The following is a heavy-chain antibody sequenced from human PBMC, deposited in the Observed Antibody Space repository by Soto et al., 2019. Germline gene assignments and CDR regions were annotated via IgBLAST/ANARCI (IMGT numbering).Heavy chain of an antibody. V-gene: IGHV4-39*01. CDR1: GGSISSSSYY. J-gene: IGHJ4*02. D-gene: IGHD5-18*01. Sequence: QLQLQESRPGLVKHSETLSLTCTVSGGSISSSSYYWGWIRQPPGKGLEWIGSIYYSGSTYYNPSLNRRVTISVDTSKNQFSLTLSSVTAADTAVYYCARQRAMANDYWGQGTLVTVSS. CDR2: IYYSGST. CDR3: ARQRAMANDY.